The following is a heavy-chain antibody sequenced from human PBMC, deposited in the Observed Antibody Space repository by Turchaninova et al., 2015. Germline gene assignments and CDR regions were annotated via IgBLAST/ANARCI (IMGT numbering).Heavy chain of an antibody. V-gene: IGHV6-1*01. CDR1: GDSVSSNSAA. D-gene: IGHD6-13*01. Sequence: QVQLQQSGPGLVKPSQTLSVTCDISGDSVSSNSAAWNWIRQSPSRGLEWLGRTYYRSKWYNDYAASVKSRIISNSDTSKNQFSLQLNSVTPEDTAVYYCARGNSWPLNHWGQGTLVTVSS. CDR2: TYYRSKWYN. CDR3: ARGNSWPLNH. J-gene: IGHJ5*02.